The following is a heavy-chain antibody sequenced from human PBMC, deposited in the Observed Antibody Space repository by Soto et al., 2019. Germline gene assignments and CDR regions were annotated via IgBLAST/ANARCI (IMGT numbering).Heavy chain of an antibody. J-gene: IGHJ6*03. CDR3: ARLDCSGGSCDYFFPYYYYYYMDV. CDR2: IITYSGNT. CDR1: GYTFTNYG. V-gene: IGHV1-18*01. D-gene: IGHD2-15*01. Sequence: ASVKVSCKAAGYTFTNYGITWVRQAPGQGLEWMGWIITYSGNTNYAQKLQDRVTLTADTSTSTAYMELRSLRSDDTAVYYCARLDCSGGSCDYFFPYYYYYYMDVWGKGTTVTVSS.